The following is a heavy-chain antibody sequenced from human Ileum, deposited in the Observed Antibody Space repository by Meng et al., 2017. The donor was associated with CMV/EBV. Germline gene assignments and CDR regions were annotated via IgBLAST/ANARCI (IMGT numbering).Heavy chain of an antibody. CDR1: GYSFTSYG. Sequence: ASVKVSCKASGYSFTSYGINWVRQAPGQGLEWMGWISAYDGNTKSAQKFQGRVTVTTDTSTNTAYMELRSLRSDDTAVYYCARDTVVTPENYFDYWGQGTLVTVSS. CDR2: ISAYDGNT. V-gene: IGHV1-18*01. CDR3: ARDTVVTPENYFDY. D-gene: IGHD4-23*01. J-gene: IGHJ4*02.